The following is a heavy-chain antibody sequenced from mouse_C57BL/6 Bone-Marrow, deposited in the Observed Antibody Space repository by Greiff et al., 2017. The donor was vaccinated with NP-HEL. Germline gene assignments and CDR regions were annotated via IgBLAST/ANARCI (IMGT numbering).Heavy chain of an antibody. V-gene: IGHV1-5*01. CDR3: TRGSGYPYYFDY. CDR2: IYPGNSDT. D-gene: IGHD3-2*02. Sequence: VQLQQSGTVLARPGASVKMSCKTSGYTFTSYWMHWVKQRPGQGLEWIGAIYPGNSDTSYNQKFKGKAKLTAVTSASTAYMELSSLTNEDSAVYYCTRGSGYPYYFDYWGQGTTLTVSS. CDR1: GYTFTSYW. J-gene: IGHJ2*01.